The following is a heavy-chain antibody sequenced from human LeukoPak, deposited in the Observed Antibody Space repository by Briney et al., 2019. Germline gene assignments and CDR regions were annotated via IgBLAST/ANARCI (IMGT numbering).Heavy chain of an antibody. CDR2: MNPNSGNT. J-gene: IGHJ5*02. CDR3: ARGGTETQCSGGSCYLNWFDP. D-gene: IGHD2-15*01. CDR1: GYTFTSYD. V-gene: IGHV1-8*01. Sequence: ASVRVSCKASGYTFTSYDINWVRQATGQGLEWMGWMNPNSGNTGYAQKFQGRVTMTRNTSISTAYMELSSLRSEDTAVYYCARGGTETQCSGGSCYLNWFDPWGQGTLVTVSS.